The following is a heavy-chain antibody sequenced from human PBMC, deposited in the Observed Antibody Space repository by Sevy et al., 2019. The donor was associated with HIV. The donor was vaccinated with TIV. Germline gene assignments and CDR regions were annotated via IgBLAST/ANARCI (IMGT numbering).Heavy chain of an antibody. CDR1: GFSFSNYV. J-gene: IGHJ4*01. V-gene: IGHV3-23*01. CDR3: AKLHSRMIPGNGALDY. Sequence: GGSLRLTCTASGFSFSNYVMAWVRQAPGKGLEWVSSVSPTSLSTYYAESVKGRFTISIDNSKNTPYLQMNSLRAEDTAIYYCAKLHSRMIPGNGALDYWGRGTLVTVSS. D-gene: IGHD3-16*01. CDR2: VSPTSLST.